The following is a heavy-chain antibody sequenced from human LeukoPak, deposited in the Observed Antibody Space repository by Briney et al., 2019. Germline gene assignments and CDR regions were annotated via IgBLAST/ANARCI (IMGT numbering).Heavy chain of an antibody. V-gene: IGHV1-2*02. CDR3: ARDRYYYDSSGYYDN. CDR1: GYNFTGYY. D-gene: IGHD3-22*01. J-gene: IGHJ4*02. CDR2: INPNSGGT. Sequence: ASVKVSCKASGYNFTGYYMHWVRQAPGQGLEWMGWINPNSGGTNYAQKFQGRVTMTRDTSISTAYMELSRLRSDDTAVYYCARDRYYYDSSGYYDNWGQGTLVTVSS.